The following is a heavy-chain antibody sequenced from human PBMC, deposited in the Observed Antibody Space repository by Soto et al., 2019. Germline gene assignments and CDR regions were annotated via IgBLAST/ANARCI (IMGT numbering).Heavy chain of an antibody. Sequence: QEQLVQSGAEVKKPGSSVKVSCKASGGTFSSYAISWVRQAPGQGLEWMGGIIPIFGTANYAQKFQGRVTITADESTSTAYMELSSLRSEDTAVYYCTREVGRVPQYSYYFDYWGQGTLVTVSS. CDR1: GGTFSSYA. CDR3: TREVGRVPQYSYYFDY. J-gene: IGHJ4*02. V-gene: IGHV1-69*01. D-gene: IGHD5-18*01. CDR2: IIPIFGTA.